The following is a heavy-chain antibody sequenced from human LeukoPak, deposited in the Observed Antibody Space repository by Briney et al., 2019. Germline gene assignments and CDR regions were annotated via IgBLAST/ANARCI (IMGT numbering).Heavy chain of an antibody. Sequence: SETLSLTCSVSGTSLSSISYYWSWVRQVPRKGLEWIGYIYYSGRTYFTPSRRSRVTMSVDTTNSQFSLNMTYVTAADTAVYYCARVVPGPYEYFHYWGQGTLVIVS. CDR1: GTSLSSISYY. D-gene: IGHD2-2*01. V-gene: IGHV4-31*03. CDR3: ARVVPGPYEYFHY. J-gene: IGHJ1*01. CDR2: IYYSGRT.